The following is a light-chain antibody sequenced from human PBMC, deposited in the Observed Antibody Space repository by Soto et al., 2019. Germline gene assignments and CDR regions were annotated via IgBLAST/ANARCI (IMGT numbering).Light chain of an antibody. CDR3: QQYGTSEII. CDR2: DTS. CDR1: QSVGNSF. J-gene: IGKJ5*01. V-gene: IGKV3-20*01. Sequence: EVVLTQSPGTLSLSPGGRATLSCRASQSVGNSFVAWYQQKPGQPPRLLIYDTSKRATGIPDRFSGSVSGTDFTLSISRVEPEDFAVFYCQQYGTSEIIFGQGTRLEI.